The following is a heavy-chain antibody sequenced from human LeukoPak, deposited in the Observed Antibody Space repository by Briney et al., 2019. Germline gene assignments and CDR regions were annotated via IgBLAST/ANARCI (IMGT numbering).Heavy chain of an antibody. J-gene: IGHJ3*02. CDR1: GFTFSSYG. Sequence: GGSLRLSRAASGFTFSSYGMHWVRQVPGKGLEWVSSIRVSDGARFYADSVKGRFTMSRDNPKNTLFLQMNGLRPEDTAVYYCAKEPRWEQLHSFDIWGQGTTVTVSS. CDR3: AKEPRWEQLHSFDI. V-gene: IGHV3-23*01. CDR2: IRVSDGAR. D-gene: IGHD1/OR15-1a*01.